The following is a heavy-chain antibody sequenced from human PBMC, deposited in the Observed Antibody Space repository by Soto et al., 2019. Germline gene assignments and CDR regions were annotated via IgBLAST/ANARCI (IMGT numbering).Heavy chain of an antibody. CDR1: GYTFANYG. CDR2: ISAYNGNT. V-gene: IGHV1-18*01. J-gene: IGHJ6*02. Sequence: QVHLVQSGTEVKKPGASVKVSCKASGYTFANYGISWVRQAPGQGLEWMGWISAYNGNTNYAQNLQGRVSMTTDTSTRTAYMDLRSLRSDDTAVYYCARETGTMGYFYYGMDVWGQGTTVTVSS. D-gene: IGHD1-7*01. CDR3: ARETGTMGYFYYGMDV.